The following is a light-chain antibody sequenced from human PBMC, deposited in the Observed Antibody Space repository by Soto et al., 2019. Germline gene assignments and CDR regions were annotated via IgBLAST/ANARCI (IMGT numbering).Light chain of an antibody. Sequence: EMVITQSPATLSLSPGERATLSCRASQSVTTNVAWYQQKPGQSPRLLIYSASTRATGIPVTFSGAGSGTEFSLTISSLQSEDFAVYYCQQYDSWPFTFGRGTKVEIK. V-gene: IGKV3-15*01. CDR3: QQYDSWPFT. CDR2: SAS. J-gene: IGKJ4*01. CDR1: QSVTTN.